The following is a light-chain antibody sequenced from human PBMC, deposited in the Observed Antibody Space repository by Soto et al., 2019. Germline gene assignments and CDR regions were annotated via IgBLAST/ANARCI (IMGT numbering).Light chain of an antibody. Sequence: DVVMTESPLSLTVTVGHPPSIPCMSSQSIVYSDGNTYLNWFQQRPGQSPRSLIYKVSNWDSGVLDRFSGSGSGNDLTLKISRVEAEDVGVYYCMKGTHWPYLTFGGGTK. CDR3: MKGTHWPYLT. V-gene: IGKV2D-30*01. CDR1: QSIVYSDGNTY. CDR2: KVS. J-gene: IGKJ4*01.